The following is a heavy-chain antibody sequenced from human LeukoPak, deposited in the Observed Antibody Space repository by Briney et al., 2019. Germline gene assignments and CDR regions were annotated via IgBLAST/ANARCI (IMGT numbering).Heavy chain of an antibody. CDR1: GFTFSSYA. CDR3: ARANYYGSGSGNDY. V-gene: IGHV3-30*04. CDR2: ISYDGSNK. J-gene: IGHJ4*02. Sequence: GGSLRLSCAASGFTFSSYAMHWVRQAPGKGLEWVAVISYDGSNKYYADSVKGRFTISRDNAKNTLYLQMNSLRAEDTAVYYCARANYYGSGSGNDYWGQGTLVTVSS. D-gene: IGHD3-10*01.